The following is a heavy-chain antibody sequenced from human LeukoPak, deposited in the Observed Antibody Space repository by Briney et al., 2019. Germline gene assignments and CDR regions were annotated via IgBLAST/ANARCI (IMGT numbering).Heavy chain of an antibody. CDR1: GGSVSSGLYY. J-gene: IGHJ4*02. Sequence: KPSETLSLTCTVSGGSVSSGLYYWSWIRQPPGKGLEWIGYFYYSGSTNYNPSLKTRVTISVDTSKNQFSLKVSSVTAADTAVYYCARKRTGDQGYYFDYWGQGTLVTVSS. D-gene: IGHD1-1*01. CDR3: ARKRTGDQGYYFDY. V-gene: IGHV4-61*01. CDR2: FYYSGST.